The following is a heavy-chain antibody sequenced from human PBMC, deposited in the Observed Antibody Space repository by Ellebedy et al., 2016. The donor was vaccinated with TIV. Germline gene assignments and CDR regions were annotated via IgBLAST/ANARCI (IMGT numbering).Heavy chain of an antibody. CDR1: GFTFSSYW. CDR3: ARDLVTLGFGY. D-gene: IGHD3-9*01. Sequence: GGSLRLSCAASGFTFSSYWMSWVRQAPGKGLEWVANMKEDGSEMYYVDSVKGRFTISRDNAKNSLYLQMNSLRAEDTAVYYCARDLVTLGFGYWGQGTLVTVSS. J-gene: IGHJ4*02. CDR2: MKEDGSEM. V-gene: IGHV3-7*01.